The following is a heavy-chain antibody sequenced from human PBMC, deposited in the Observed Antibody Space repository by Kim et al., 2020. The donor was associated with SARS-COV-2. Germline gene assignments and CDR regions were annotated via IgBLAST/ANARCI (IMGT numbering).Heavy chain of an antibody. D-gene: IGHD1-7*01. CDR2: A. V-gene: IGHV1-69*01. Sequence: ASSAQNFQGRVTITADESTSTAYMELSSLRSEDTAVYYCARAGTTLLFDYWGPGTLVTVSS. CDR3: ARAGTTLLFDY. J-gene: IGHJ4*02.